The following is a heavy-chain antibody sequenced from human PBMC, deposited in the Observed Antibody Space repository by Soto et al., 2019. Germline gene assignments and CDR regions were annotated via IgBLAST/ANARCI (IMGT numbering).Heavy chain of an antibody. J-gene: IGHJ4*02. D-gene: IGHD6-19*01. V-gene: IGHV3-15*01. Sequence: EVQLVESGGGLVKPGGSLRLSCAASGFTFSNAWMSWVRQAPVNWLEWVGRIKSKTDGGTTDYAGPVKGRFTISRDDSENTLYIEMNSMKTEDTAVYYCTSVTYSSGSDWGQGTLVTVSS. CDR3: TSVTYSSGSD. CDR1: GFTFSNAW. CDR2: IKSKTDGGTT.